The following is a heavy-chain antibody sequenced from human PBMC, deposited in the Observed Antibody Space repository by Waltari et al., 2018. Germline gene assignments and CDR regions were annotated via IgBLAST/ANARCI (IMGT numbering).Heavy chain of an antibody. CDR3: ARGRIFGVVIVVYYGMDV. V-gene: IGHV1-8*03. CDR2: MNPTSGNT. J-gene: IGHJ6*02. D-gene: IGHD3-3*01. CDR1: GYTFTRYD. Sequence: VQLVQSGAEVKKPGASVQVSCKASGYTFTRYDINWVRQATGQGLEWMGWMNPTSGNTGYAQNFQGRVTITRNTSISTAYMELSSLRSEDTAVYYCARGRIFGVVIVVYYGMDVWGQGTTVTVSS.